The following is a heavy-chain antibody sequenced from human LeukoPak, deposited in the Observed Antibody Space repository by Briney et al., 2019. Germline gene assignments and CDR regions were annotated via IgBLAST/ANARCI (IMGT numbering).Heavy chain of an antibody. CDR1: GYTFTGCY. CDR2: INPSGGST. D-gene: IGHD6-19*01. Sequence: ASVKVSCKASGYTFTGCYMHWVRQAPGQRLEWMGWINPSGGSTSYAQKFQGRVTMTRDTSTSAVYMELSSLRSEDTAVYYCARWGIAVAGTWPWGQGTLVTVSS. J-gene: IGHJ5*02. V-gene: IGHV1-46*01. CDR3: ARWGIAVAGTWP.